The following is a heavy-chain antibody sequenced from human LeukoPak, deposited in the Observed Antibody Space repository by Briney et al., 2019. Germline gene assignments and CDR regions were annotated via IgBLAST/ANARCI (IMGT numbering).Heavy chain of an antibody. Sequence: GGSLRLSCAASGFTFSSYAMSWVRQAPGKGLEWVSAISGSGGSTYYADSVKGRFTISRDNSKNTLYLQMNSLRAEDTALYYCAREYTAMVTAYFDYWGRGTLVTVSS. CDR3: AREYTAMVTAYFDY. CDR1: GFTFSSYA. CDR2: ISGSGGST. J-gene: IGHJ4*02. D-gene: IGHD5-18*01. V-gene: IGHV3-23*01.